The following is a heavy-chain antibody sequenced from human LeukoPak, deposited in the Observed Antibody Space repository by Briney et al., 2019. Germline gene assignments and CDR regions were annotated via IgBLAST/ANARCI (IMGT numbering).Heavy chain of an antibody. D-gene: IGHD6-13*01. CDR1: GFTFSSYS. V-gene: IGHV3-21*01. CDR3: ARAQYSSSWYHVGYWYLDL. Sequence: PGGSLRLSCAASGFTFSSYSMNWVRQAPGKGLEWVSSISSSSSYIYYADSVKGRFTISRDNAKNSLYLQMNSLRAEDTAVYYCARAQYSSSWYHVGYWYLDLWGRGTLVTVSS. CDR2: ISSSSSYI. J-gene: IGHJ2*01.